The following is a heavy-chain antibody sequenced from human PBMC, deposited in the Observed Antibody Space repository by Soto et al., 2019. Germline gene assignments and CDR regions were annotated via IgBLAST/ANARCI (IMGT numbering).Heavy chain of an antibody. J-gene: IGHJ5*02. CDR2: IYPGDSDT. CDR3: ARRHNWNYNWFDP. Sequence: GESLKISCKGSGYSFTSYWIGWVRQMPGKGLEWMGIIYPGDSDTRYRPSFQGQVTISADKSISTAYLQWSSLKASDTAMYYCARRHNWNYNWFDPWGQGTLVTVSS. CDR1: GYSFTSYW. V-gene: IGHV5-51*01. D-gene: IGHD1-7*01.